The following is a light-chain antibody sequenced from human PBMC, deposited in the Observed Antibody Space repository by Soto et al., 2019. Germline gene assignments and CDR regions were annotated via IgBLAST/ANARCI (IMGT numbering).Light chain of an antibody. CDR2: GAS. V-gene: IGKV3-15*01. J-gene: IGKJ4*01. CDR1: QSAGSN. Sequence: EIVMTQSPATLSVSPGERATLSCRASQSAGSNLAWYQQKRGQAPRLLIYGASTRATGIPVRFSAGGPGTEFTLTISSLQSEDFALYFCQQYNNWPRSTFGGGTKVEMK. CDR3: QQYNNWPRST.